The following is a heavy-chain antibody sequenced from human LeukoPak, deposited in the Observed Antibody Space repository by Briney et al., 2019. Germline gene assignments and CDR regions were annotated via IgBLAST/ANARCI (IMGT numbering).Heavy chain of an antibody. CDR1: GGSISSSSYY. CDR2: IYYSGST. CDR3: ASKGPKLRYSGWYSHYFDY. Sequence: SETLSLTCTASGGSISSSSYYWGWIRQPPGKGLGWIGSIYYSGSTYYNPSLKSRVTISVDTSKNQFSLKLSSVTAADTAVYYCASKGPKLRYSGWYSHYFDYWGQGTLVTVSS. V-gene: IGHV4-39*07. J-gene: IGHJ4*02. D-gene: IGHD5-12*01.